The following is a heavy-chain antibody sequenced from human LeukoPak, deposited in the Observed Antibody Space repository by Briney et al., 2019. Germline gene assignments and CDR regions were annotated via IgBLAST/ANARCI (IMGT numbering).Heavy chain of an antibody. CDR3: ARDEPSPDSTDLDY. J-gene: IGHJ4*02. V-gene: IGHV3-66*01. D-gene: IGHD2/OR15-2a*01. Sequence: GGSLRLSCAASGFTVSSNYMTWVRQAPGKGLEWVSVIYSGGSTYYTDSVKGRFTISRDNSKNTLYLQMNRLRAEDTAVYYCARDEPSPDSTDLDYWGQGTLVAVSS. CDR2: IYSGGST. CDR1: GFTVSSNY.